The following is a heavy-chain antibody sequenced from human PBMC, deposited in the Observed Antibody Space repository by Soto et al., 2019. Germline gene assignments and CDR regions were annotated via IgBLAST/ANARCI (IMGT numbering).Heavy chain of an antibody. CDR2: ISVYNGNT. CDR1: GYSFTTYD. Sequence: QVQLVQSGAEVKKPGASVKVSCKASGYSFTTYDIIWLRQAPGQGLEWMGWISVYNGNTHYAQKIQGRVTMTTDTSTSPAYMELRSLRSHATAVYYCARVGEVWLEPRKSFPHWRPGTLVTVSS. J-gene: IGHJ1*01. D-gene: IGHD3-10*01. CDR3: ARVGEVWLEPRKSFPH. V-gene: IGHV1-18*01.